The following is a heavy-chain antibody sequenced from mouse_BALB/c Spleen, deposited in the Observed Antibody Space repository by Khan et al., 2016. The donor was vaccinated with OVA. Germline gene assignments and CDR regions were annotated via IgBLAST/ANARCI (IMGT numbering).Heavy chain of an antibody. V-gene: IGHV3-2*02. CDR1: GYSITSDYA. D-gene: IGHD3-3*01. CDR2: ISYSGRT. J-gene: IGHJ3*01. Sequence: EVELVESGPGLVKPSLSLSLTCTVTGYSITSDYAWNWIRQFPGHKLEWMGYISYSGRTSYTPSLKRRISITRDPSKNQFFLQLNSVTTEDTATYFCVRGRAYWGQGTLVTVSA. CDR3: VRGRAY.